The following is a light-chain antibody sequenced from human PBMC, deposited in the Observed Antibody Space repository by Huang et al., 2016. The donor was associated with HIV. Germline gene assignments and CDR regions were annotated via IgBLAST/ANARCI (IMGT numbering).Light chain of an antibody. J-gene: IGKJ1*01. V-gene: IGKV1-39*01. CDR1: QTISTY. Sequence: DIQMTQSPSSLSASVGDRVTITCRASQTISTYLNWYQQRPGKAPKLLIYDASTLQSGVPSRFGGSGSGTDFALSIGSLQPEDFATYFCQQSYSTPRTFGQGTKVEIK. CDR3: QQSYSTPRT. CDR2: DAS.